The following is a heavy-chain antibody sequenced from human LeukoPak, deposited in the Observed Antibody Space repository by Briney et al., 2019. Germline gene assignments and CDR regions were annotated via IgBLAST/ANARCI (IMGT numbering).Heavy chain of an antibody. D-gene: IGHD3-10*01. Sequence: GRSLRLSCAASGFTFSSYGMHWVRQAPGKGLEWVAVISYDGSNKHYADSVKGRFTISRDNSKNTLYLQMSSLRAEDTAVYYCAKPYYGSGSRNWFDPWGQGTLVTVSS. J-gene: IGHJ5*02. V-gene: IGHV3-30*18. CDR3: AKPYYGSGSRNWFDP. CDR2: ISYDGSNK. CDR1: GFTFSSYG.